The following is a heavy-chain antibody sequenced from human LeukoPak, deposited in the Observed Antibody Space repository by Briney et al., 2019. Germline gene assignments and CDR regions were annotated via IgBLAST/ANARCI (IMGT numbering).Heavy chain of an antibody. Sequence: PGVSLRLSCAASGFTFSSYARSWVRQAPGKGLEWVSAISGSGGSTYYADSVKGRFTISRDNSKNTLYLQMNSLRAEDTAVYYCAKDGYSPYYYGMDVWGQGTTVTVSS. CDR3: AKDGYSPYYYGMDV. V-gene: IGHV3-23*01. D-gene: IGHD5-12*01. CDR1: GFTFSSYA. CDR2: ISGSGGST. J-gene: IGHJ6*02.